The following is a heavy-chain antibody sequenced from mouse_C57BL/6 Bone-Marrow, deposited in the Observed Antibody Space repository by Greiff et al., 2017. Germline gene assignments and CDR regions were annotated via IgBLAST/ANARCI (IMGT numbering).Heavy chain of an antibody. CDR3: AGDYDWRFAY. CDR2: INPGSGGT. D-gene: IGHD2-4*01. Sequence: QVQLKQSGAELVRPGTSVKVSCKASGYAFTNYLIEWVKQRPGQGLEWIGVINPGSGGTNYNEKFKGKATLTADKSSSTSYMQLSSLTSEDSAVYFCAGDYDWRFAYCGQGTLVTVSA. J-gene: IGHJ3*01. CDR1: GYAFTNYL. V-gene: IGHV1-54*01.